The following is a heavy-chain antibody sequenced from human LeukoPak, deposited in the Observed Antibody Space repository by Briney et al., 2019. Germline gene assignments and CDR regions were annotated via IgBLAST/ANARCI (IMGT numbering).Heavy chain of an antibody. CDR1: GYTFTSYD. Sequence: GASVKVSCKASGYTFTSYDINWVRQATGQGPEWMGWMNPNSGNTGYAQKFQGRVTITRNTSISTAYMELSSLRSEDTAVYYCARVVSAVGKYFDYWGQGTLVTVSS. CDR3: ARVVSAVGKYFDY. D-gene: IGHD6-19*01. V-gene: IGHV1-8*03. CDR2: MNPNSGNT. J-gene: IGHJ4*02.